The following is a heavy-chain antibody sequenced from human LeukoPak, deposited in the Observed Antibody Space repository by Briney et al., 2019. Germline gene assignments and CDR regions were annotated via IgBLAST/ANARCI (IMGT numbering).Heavy chain of an antibody. CDR2: INNNGDST. V-gene: IGHV3-64D*06. Sequence: GGSLRLSCAASAFTFNTYAMNWVRQAPGKGLECVSNINNNGDSTYNADSVKGRFTVSRDNSKNTLYLQMNSLRVEDTAVYYCVKESHFKASDYWGQGTLVIVSS. CDR3: VKESHFKASDY. J-gene: IGHJ4*02. CDR1: AFTFNTYA. D-gene: IGHD3-3*02.